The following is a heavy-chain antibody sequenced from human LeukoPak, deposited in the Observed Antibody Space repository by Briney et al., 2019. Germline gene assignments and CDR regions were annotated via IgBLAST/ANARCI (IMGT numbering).Heavy chain of an antibody. V-gene: IGHV1-69*13. J-gene: IGHJ3*02. CDR2: IIPIFGTA. CDR3: ARERDSSGLTYAFDI. Sequence: SVKVSFKASGGTFSSYAISWVRQAPGQGFEWMGGIIPIFGTANYAQKFQGRVTITADESTSTAYMELSSLRSEDTAVYYCARERDSSGLTYAFDIWGQGTMVTVSS. D-gene: IGHD6-19*01. CDR1: GGTFSSYA.